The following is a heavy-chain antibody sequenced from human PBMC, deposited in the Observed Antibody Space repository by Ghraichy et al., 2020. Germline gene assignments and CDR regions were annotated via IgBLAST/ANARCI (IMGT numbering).Heavy chain of an antibody. V-gene: IGHV1-24*01. J-gene: IGHJ4*01. CDR1: GYTLTELS. CDR3: ATGLGPSIAARLVTRDWRRFDY. D-gene: IGHD6-6*01. Sequence: ASVKVSCKVSGYTLTELSMHWVRQAPGKGLEWMGGFDPEDGETIYAQKFQGRVTMTEDTSTDTAYMELSSLRSEDTAVYYCATGLGPSIAARLVTRDWRRFDYWGHGTLVTVSS. CDR2: FDPEDGET.